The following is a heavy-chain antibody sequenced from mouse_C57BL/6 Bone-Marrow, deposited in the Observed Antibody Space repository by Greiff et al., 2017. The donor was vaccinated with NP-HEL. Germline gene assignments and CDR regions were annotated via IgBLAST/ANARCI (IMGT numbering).Heavy chain of an antibody. CDR1: GFTFNTYA. Sequence: EVKLVASGGGLVQPKGSLKLSCAASGFTFNTYAMHWVRQAPGKGLEWVARIRSKSSNYATYYADSVKDRFTISRDDSQSMLYLQMNKLKTEDTAMYYCVRGGIYYDYEDYYAMDYWGQGTSVTVSS. V-gene: IGHV10-3*01. J-gene: IGHJ4*01. D-gene: IGHD2-4*01. CDR2: IRSKSSNYAT. CDR3: VRGGIYYDYEDYYAMDY.